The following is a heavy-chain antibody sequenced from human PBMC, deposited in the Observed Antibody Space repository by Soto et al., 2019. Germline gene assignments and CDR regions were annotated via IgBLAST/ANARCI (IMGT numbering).Heavy chain of an antibody. CDR3: ARHIMVRGVHNWFDP. CDR1: GYSFTSYW. D-gene: IGHD3-10*01. V-gene: IGHV5-51*01. J-gene: IGHJ5*02. Sequence: GESLKISCKGSGYSFTSYWIGWVRQMPGKGLEWMGIIYPGDSDTRYSPSFQGQVTISADKSISTAYLQWSSLTASDTAMYYCARHIMVRGVHNWFDPWGQGTLVTVSS. CDR2: IYPGDSDT.